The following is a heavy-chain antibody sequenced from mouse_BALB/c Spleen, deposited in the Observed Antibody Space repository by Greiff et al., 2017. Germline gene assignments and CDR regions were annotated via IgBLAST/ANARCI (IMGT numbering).Heavy chain of an antibody. D-gene: IGHD3-3*01. J-gene: IGHJ3*01. CDR2: IYPGDGDT. V-gene: IGHV1-80*01. CDR3: ARGGADGAY. Sequence: QVQLKESGAELVRPGSSVKISCKASGYAFSSYWMNWVKQRPGQGLEWIGQIYPGDGDTNYNGKFKGKATLTADKSSSTAYMQLSSLTSEDSAVYFCARGGADGAYWGQGTLVTVSA. CDR1: GYAFSSYW.